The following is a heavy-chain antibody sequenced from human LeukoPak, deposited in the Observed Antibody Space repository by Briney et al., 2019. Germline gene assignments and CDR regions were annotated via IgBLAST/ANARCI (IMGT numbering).Heavy chain of an antibody. D-gene: IGHD6-13*01. CDR2: ISYDGSNK. V-gene: IGHV3-30*04. CDR1: GFTLSSYA. Sequence: PGGSLRLSCAASGFTLSSYAMHWVRQAPGKGLEWVAVISYDGSNKYYADSVKGRFTISRDNSKNTLYLQMNSLRAEDTAVYYCARVEQLGYFDYWGQGTLVTVSS. CDR3: ARVEQLGYFDY. J-gene: IGHJ4*02.